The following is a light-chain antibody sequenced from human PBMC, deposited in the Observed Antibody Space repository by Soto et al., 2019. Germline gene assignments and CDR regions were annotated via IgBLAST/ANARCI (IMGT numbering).Light chain of an antibody. CDR3: QQYDSYWT. CDR1: HSISSS. V-gene: IGKV1-5*03. J-gene: IGKJ1*01. Sequence: DIQMTQSPSTLSASVGDRVTITCRASHSISSSLAWYQQKPGKAPKVLIYEASNLQRGVPTRFSGGGFGTDFTLTISSVQPDDFATYYCQQYDSYWTFGQGTKVEFK. CDR2: EAS.